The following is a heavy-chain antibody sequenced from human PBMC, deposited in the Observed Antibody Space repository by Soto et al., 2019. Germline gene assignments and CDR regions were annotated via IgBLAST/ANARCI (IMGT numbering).Heavy chain of an antibody. V-gene: IGHV3-30*18. CDR1: GFTFNSYG. CDR3: AKLVSPSDYGDFGDF. J-gene: IGHJ4*02. CDR2: ISYDGSNK. D-gene: IGHD4-17*01. Sequence: QVQLVESGGGVVQPGRSLRLSCAASGFTFNSYGMHWVRQAAGKGLEWVAVISYDGSNKYYADSVKGRFTISRDNSKNTLYLQINSMRAEDTAVYYCAKLVSPSDYGDFGDFWGQGTLLTVSS.